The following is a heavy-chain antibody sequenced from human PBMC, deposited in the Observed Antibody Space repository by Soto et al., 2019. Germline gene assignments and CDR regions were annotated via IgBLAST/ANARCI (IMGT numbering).Heavy chain of an antibody. CDR2: ISYDGSNK. D-gene: IGHD6-13*01. Sequence: GGSLRLSCAASGFTFSSYAMHWVRQAPGKGLEWVAVISYDGSNKYYADSVKGRFTISRDNSKNTLYLQMNSLRAEDTAVYYCAKDKRLAAAGTRTYYYGMDVWGQGTTVTVSS. CDR3: AKDKRLAAAGTRTYYYGMDV. CDR1: GFTFSSYA. V-gene: IGHV3-30-3*01. J-gene: IGHJ6*02.